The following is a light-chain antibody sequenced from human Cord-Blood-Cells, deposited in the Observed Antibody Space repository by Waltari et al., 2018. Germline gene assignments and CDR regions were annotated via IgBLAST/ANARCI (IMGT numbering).Light chain of an antibody. CDR1: QGVSSY. CDR3: QQRSNWPPLT. Sequence: EIVLTQSPATLSLSPGGRATLSCRASQGVSSYLAWYQQKPGQPPRLLIYGASNRATGIPARFSGSGCGTDFPLTISSLEPEDFAVYYCQQRSNWPPLTFGGGTKVEIK. CDR2: GAS. J-gene: IGKJ4*01. V-gene: IGKV3-11*01.